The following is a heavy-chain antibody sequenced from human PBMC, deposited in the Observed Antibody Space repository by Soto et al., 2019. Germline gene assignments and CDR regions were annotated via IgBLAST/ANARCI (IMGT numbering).Heavy chain of an antibody. Sequence: GASVKVSCKASGYAFTRFNIHWVRQAPGQGLEWMGWINPSDGNRNFAQKFEDRVTMTTATSTNTVFLELRSLKSDDTAIYYCARDRLRGYDSSGFYSWGQGTMVTVSS. J-gene: IGHJ4*02. CDR3: ARDRLRGYDSSGFYS. V-gene: IGHV1-18*01. CDR1: GYAFTRFN. CDR2: INPSDGNR. D-gene: IGHD3-22*01.